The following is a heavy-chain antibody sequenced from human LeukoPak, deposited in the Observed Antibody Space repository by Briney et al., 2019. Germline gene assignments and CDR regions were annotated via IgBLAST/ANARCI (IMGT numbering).Heavy chain of an antibody. V-gene: IGHV3-23*01. CDR3: AKASGSSSWYVVRLPLMVEEPYYFDY. CDR2: ISGSGGST. CDR1: GFTFSSYA. Sequence: GGSLRLSCAASGFTFSSYAMSWVRQAPGKGLEWVSAISGSGGSTYYADSVKGRFTISRDNSKNTLYLQMNSLRAEDTAVYYCAKASGSSSWYVVRLPLMVEEPYYFDYWGQGTLVTVSS. D-gene: IGHD6-13*01. J-gene: IGHJ4*02.